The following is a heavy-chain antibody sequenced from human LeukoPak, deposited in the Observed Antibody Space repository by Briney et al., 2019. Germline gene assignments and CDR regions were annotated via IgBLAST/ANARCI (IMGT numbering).Heavy chain of an antibody. CDR2: IYYSGST. D-gene: IGHD3-22*01. Sequence: SETLSLTCTVSGGSISSHYWSWIRQPPGKGLEWIGYIYYSGSTNYNPSLKSRVTLSVDKSKNQFSLKLSSVTAADTAVYYCARLLDDSGGFPHPNFDCWGQGTLVTVSS. V-gene: IGHV4-59*11. CDR3: ARLLDDSGGFPHPNFDC. CDR1: GGSISSHY. J-gene: IGHJ4*02.